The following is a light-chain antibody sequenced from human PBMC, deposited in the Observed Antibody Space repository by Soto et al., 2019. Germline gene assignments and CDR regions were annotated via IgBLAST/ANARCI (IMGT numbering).Light chain of an antibody. J-gene: IGKJ4*01. CDR3: QQRSNWPLT. CDR1: QSVSSK. CDR2: DAS. V-gene: IGKV3-11*01. Sequence: EIVLTQSPATLSLSPGERATLSCRASQSVSSKLAWYQQKPGQAPRLLIYDASNRATGIPARFSGSGSGTDFTLTISSLEPEDSGVYYCQQRSNWPLTFGGGTKVEIK.